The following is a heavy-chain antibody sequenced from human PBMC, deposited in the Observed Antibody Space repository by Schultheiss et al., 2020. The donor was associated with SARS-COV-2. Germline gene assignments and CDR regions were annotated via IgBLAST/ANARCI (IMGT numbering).Heavy chain of an antibody. J-gene: IGHJ3*02. V-gene: IGHV4-59*01. CDR2: IYYSGST. CDR3: VEMATMSAFDI. Sequence: SQTLSLTCTVSGGSISAYSWSWVRQPPGKGLEWIGYIYYSGSTNYNPSLKSRVTISVDKSKNRFSLKLSSVTAADTAVYYCVEMATMSAFDIWGQGTMVTVSS. D-gene: IGHD5-24*01. CDR1: GGSISAYS.